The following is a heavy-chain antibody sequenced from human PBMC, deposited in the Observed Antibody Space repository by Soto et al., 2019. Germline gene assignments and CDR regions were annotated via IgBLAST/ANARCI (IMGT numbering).Heavy chain of an antibody. CDR3: ARAGYYYDSSGFNDY. J-gene: IGHJ4*02. CDR2: IYYSGST. V-gene: IGHV4-30-4*01. Sequence: TSETLSLTCTVSGGSISSGDYYWSWIRQPPGKGLEWIGYIYYSGSTYYNPSLKSRVTISVDTSKNQFSLKLSSVTAADTAVYYCARAGYYYDSSGFNDYWGQGTLVTVSS. CDR1: GGSISSGDYY. D-gene: IGHD3-22*01.